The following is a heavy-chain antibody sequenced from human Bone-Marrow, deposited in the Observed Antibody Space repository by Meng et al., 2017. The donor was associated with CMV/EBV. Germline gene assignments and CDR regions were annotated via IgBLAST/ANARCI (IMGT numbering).Heavy chain of an antibody. CDR1: GFTFSSYG. J-gene: IGHJ4*02. Sequence: GASLKISCAASGFTFSSYGMHRVRQAPGKGLEWVAFIRYDGSNKYYADSVKGRFTISRDNSKNTLYLQMNSLRAEDTAVYYCAKLEDIVVVPAAGEDYWGQGTLVTVSS. D-gene: IGHD2-2*01. V-gene: IGHV3-30*02. CDR2: IRYDGSNK. CDR3: AKLEDIVVVPAAGEDY.